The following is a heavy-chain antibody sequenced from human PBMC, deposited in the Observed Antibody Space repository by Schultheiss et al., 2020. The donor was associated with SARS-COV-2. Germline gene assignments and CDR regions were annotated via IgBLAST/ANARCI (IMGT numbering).Heavy chain of an antibody. CDR1: GFTFSSYA. Sequence: GSLKISCAASGFTFSSYAMHWVRQAPGKGLEWVAVISYDGSNKYYADSVKGRFTISRDNSKNTLYLQMNSLRAEDTAVYYCARDLRTVTTPRPYYYYGMDVWGQGTTVTVSS. CDR2: ISYDGSNK. V-gene: IGHV3-30-3*01. J-gene: IGHJ6*02. CDR3: ARDLRTVTTPRPYYYYGMDV. D-gene: IGHD4-11*01.